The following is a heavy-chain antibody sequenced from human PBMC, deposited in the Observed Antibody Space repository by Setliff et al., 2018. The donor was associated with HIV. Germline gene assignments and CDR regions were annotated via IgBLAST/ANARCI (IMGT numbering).Heavy chain of an antibody. J-gene: IGHJ3*02. CDR2: IIPNSVGT. D-gene: IGHD2-8*01. Sequence: ASVKVSCKASGYTFTAYFMHWVRQAPGQGLQWMGRIIPNSVGTNYAQKLQGRVTMTRDTSISTAYMELSRLRADDTAVYYCATKVYCTNGVCLDAFDIWGQGTMVTVSS. V-gene: IGHV1-2*06. CDR3: ATKVYCTNGVCLDAFDI. CDR1: GYTFTAYF.